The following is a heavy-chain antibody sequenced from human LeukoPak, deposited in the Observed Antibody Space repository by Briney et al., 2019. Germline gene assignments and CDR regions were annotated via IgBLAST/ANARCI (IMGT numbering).Heavy chain of an antibody. CDR1: GFTFSSYA. J-gene: IGHJ4*02. CDR2: ISNIGGST. CDR3: AKERIVGVIGYFDY. D-gene: IGHD3-16*02. Sequence: GGSLRLSCAASGFTFSSYAMSWVRQAPGKGLEWVSGISNIGGSTYYADSVKGRFTISRDNSKNTLNLQMNSLRAEDTAVYYCAKERIVGVIGYFDYWGQGTLVTVSS. V-gene: IGHV3-23*01.